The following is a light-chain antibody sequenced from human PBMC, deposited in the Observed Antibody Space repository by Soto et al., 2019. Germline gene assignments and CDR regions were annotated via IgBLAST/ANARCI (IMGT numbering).Light chain of an antibody. Sequence: EIVLTQSPATLSLSPGERATLSCRASQSVSSLLAWYPKKPGQAPSLLIYDASNRATGIPARFSGSGSGTEFNLTISRLQSEDFAVYLCQQLYTWTQTFGHGTKVDIK. J-gene: IGKJ1*01. CDR3: QQLYTWTQT. V-gene: IGKV3-11*01. CDR1: QSVSSL. CDR2: DAS.